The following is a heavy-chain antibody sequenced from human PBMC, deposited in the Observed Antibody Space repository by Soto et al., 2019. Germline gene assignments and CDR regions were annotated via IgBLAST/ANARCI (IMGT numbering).Heavy chain of an antibody. J-gene: IGHJ3*02. CDR3: AGDFGEVGATAVYDI. CDR1: GFSFSRYW. D-gene: IGHD1-26*01. Sequence: GGSLRLSCAASGFSFSRYWMHWVRQAPGKGLVWVSRINGDGSDTSYGDSVKGRFTTSRDNAKNTLYLHMNSLGAEDTAVYYCAGDFGEVGATAVYDIWGQGTMVTVSS. V-gene: IGHV3-74*01. CDR2: INGDGSDT.